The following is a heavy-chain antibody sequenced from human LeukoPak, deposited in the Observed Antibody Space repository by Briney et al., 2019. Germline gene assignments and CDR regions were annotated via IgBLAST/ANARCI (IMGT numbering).Heavy chain of an antibody. Sequence: SETLSLTCTVPGDSISSGGYYWSWIRQHPGKGLEWIGYIYYSGSTCYNPSLKSRVTISVDTSKKQFSLKLTSVTAADTAVYYCARERARDTKFSWGQGTLVTVSS. J-gene: IGHJ4*02. CDR1: GDSISSGGYY. D-gene: IGHD3-9*01. CDR2: IYYSGST. V-gene: IGHV4-31*03. CDR3: ARERARDTKFS.